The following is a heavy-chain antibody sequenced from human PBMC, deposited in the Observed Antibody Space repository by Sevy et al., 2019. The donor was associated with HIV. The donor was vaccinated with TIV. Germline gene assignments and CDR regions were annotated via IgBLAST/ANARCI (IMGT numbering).Heavy chain of an antibody. D-gene: IGHD6-13*01. J-gene: IGHJ6*02. Sequence: GGSLRLSCAASGFTFSSYAMSWVRQAPGKGLEWVAFIRYDGSNKYYADSVKGRFTISRDNSKNTLYLQMNSLRAEDTAVYYCAKDSYSSSWYYSHYYYYGMDVWGQGTTVTVSS. CDR1: GFTFSSYA. V-gene: IGHV3-30*02. CDR3: AKDSYSSSWYYSHYYYYGMDV. CDR2: IRYDGSNK.